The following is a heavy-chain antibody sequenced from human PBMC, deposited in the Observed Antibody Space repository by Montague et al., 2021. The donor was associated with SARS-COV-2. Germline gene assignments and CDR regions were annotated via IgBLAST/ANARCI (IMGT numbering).Heavy chain of an antibody. V-gene: IGHV4-59*13. CDR2: TYYSGVA. CDR1: GDSMRSSY. CDR3: ARSVVGGTYRHTPWFDP. J-gene: IGHJ5*02. D-gene: IGHD3-16*02. Sequence: SETLSLTCTVSGDSMRSSYWNWIRQPPGKGLEYIGYTYYSGVANYNPSLRSRVTISLDTSKNQFSLNLRSVTAADTAVYYCARSVVGGTYRHTPWFDPWGQGTLVTVFS.